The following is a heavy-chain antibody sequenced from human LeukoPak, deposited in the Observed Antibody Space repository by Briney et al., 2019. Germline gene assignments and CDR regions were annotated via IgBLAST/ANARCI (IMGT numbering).Heavy chain of an antibody. V-gene: IGHV3-74*01. D-gene: IGHD2-15*01. CDR1: GFTFSSYW. CDR3: AKGGWHNWFDP. J-gene: IGHJ5*02. Sequence: GGSLRLSCAASGFTFSSYWMHWVRQAPGKGLVWVSRINTDGSSTSYADSVKGRFTISRDNSKNTVYLQMNSLRAEDTAVYHCAKGGWHNWFDPWGQGSLVAVSS. CDR2: INTDGSST.